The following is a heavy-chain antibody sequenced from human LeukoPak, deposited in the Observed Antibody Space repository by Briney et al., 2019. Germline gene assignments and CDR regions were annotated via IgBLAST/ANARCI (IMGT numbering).Heavy chain of an antibody. CDR2: IRYDGSNK. CDR3: AKSGDYDSQFDP. V-gene: IGHV3-30*02. J-gene: IGHJ5*02. CDR1: GFTFSSYA. Sequence: GGSLRLSCAASGFTFSSYAMSWVRQAPGKGLEWVAFIRYDGSNKYYADSVKGRFTISRDNSKNTLYLQMNSLRAEDTAVYYCAKSGDYDSQFDPWGQGTLVTVSS. D-gene: IGHD3-3*01.